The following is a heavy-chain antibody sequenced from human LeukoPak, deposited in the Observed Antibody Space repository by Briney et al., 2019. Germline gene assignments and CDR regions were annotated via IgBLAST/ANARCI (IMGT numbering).Heavy chain of an antibody. Sequence: ASVKVSCKASVYTFSNYGFTWVRQAPGQGLEWMGWISSYNGNTQYAQNFQGRLTLTTDTSTNTAYMDLRSLRSNDTAVYYSATPAKGAYFYYYMDVWGAGTTVTVSS. V-gene: IGHV1-18*01. CDR3: ATPAKGAYFYYYMDV. CDR1: VYTFSNYG. D-gene: IGHD2-2*01. CDR2: ISSYNGNT. J-gene: IGHJ6*03.